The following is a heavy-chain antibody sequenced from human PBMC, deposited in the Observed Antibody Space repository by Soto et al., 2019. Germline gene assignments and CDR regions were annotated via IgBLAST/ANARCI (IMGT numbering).Heavy chain of an antibody. D-gene: IGHD2-15*01. CDR3: ARVWDGGNNP. CDR1: GFTVSSNY. CDR2: IYSGGST. Sequence: EVQLVESGGGLIQPGGSLRLSCAASGFTVSSNYMSWVRQAPGKGLEWVSVIYSGGSTYYADSVKGRFTISRDNSKNTLNLKMNSRRAEDTAGNYCARVWDGGNNPWGREPWSPSPQ. V-gene: IGHV3-53*01. J-gene: IGHJ5*02.